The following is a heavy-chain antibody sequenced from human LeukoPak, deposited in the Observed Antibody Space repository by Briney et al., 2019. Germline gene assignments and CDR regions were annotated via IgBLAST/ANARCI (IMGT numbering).Heavy chain of an antibody. CDR2: ISGSGGST. J-gene: IGHJ4*02. V-gene: IGHV3-23*01. CDR3: AKGRRSDVYYFDY. Sequence: PGGSLRLSCAASGFTFSSYAMSWVRQAPWKGLEWVSAISGSGGSTYYADSVKGRFTISRDNSKNTLYLQMNSLRAEDTAVYYCAKGRRSDVYYFDYWGQGTLVTVSS. D-gene: IGHD3-16*01. CDR1: GFTFSSYA.